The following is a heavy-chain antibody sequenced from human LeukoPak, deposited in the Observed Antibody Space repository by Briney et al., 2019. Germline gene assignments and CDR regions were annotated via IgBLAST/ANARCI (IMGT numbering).Heavy chain of an antibody. J-gene: IGHJ4*02. V-gene: IGHV4-59*01. CDR3: ARITYSSSWYFDY. Sequence: SETLSLTCTVSGGSISSYYWSWIRQPPGKGLEWIGYIYYSGSTNYNPSLKSRVTISVNTSKNQFSLKLSSVTAADTAVYYCARITYSSSWYFDYWGQGTLVTVSS. CDR2: IYYSGST. CDR1: GGSISSYY. D-gene: IGHD6-13*01.